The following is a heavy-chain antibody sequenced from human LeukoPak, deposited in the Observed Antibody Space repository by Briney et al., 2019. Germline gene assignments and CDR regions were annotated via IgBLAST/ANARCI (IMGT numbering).Heavy chain of an antibody. CDR1: GFTFRSYG. CDR3: AKRVISSSSIVNWFDP. J-gene: IGHJ5*02. D-gene: IGHD6-6*01. CDR2: IRYDGSNK. Sequence: GGSLRLPCAASGFTFRSYGMHWVRQAPGKGLEWVAFIRYDGSNKYYADSVKGRFTISRDNSKNTLYLQMNSLRAEDTAVYYCAKRVISSSSIVNWFDPWGQGTLVTVSS. V-gene: IGHV3-30*02.